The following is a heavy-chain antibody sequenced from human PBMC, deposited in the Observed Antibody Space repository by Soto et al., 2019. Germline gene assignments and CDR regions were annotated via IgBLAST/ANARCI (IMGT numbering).Heavy chain of an antibody. CDR3: ARGGFGHRFDP. CDR2: INHSGST. V-gene: IGHV4-34*01. J-gene: IGHJ5*02. CDR1: GGSFSGYY. D-gene: IGHD3-16*01. Sequence: QVQLQQWGAGLLKPSETLSLTCAVYGGSFSGYYWSWIRQPPGKGLEWIGEINHSGSTNYNPSLKSRVTISVDTSKNQFSLKLSSVTVADTAVYYCARGGFGHRFDPWGQGTLVTVSS.